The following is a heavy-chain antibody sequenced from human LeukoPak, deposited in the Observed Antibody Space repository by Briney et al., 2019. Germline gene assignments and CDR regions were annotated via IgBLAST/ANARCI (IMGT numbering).Heavy chain of an antibody. CDR1: GGSLSGYY. CDR2: INHSGST. V-gene: IGHV4-34*01. D-gene: IGHD3-10*01. Sequence: PSETLSLTCAVYGGSLSGYYWSWIRQPPGKGLEWIGEINHSGSTNYNPSLKSRVTISVDTSKNQFSLKLSSVTAADTAVYYCASYGSGSYYRPGYYYGMDVWGQGTTVTVSS. CDR3: ASYGSGSYYRPGYYYGMDV. J-gene: IGHJ6*02.